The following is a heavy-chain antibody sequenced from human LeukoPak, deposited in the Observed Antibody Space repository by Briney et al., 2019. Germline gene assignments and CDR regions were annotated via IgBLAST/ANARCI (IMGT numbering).Heavy chain of an antibody. Sequence: PGGSLRLSCAASGFTFSSYAMHWVRQAPGKGPEWVAVISYDGSNKYYADSVKGRFTISRDNSKNTLYLQMNSLRAEDTAVYYCARDLWFGELSHFDYWGQGTLVTVSS. CDR2: ISYDGSNK. D-gene: IGHD3-10*01. CDR3: ARDLWFGELSHFDY. CDR1: GFTFSSYA. V-gene: IGHV3-30-3*01. J-gene: IGHJ4*02.